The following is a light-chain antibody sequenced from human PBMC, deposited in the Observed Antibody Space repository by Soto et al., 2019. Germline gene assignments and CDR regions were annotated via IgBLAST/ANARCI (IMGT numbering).Light chain of an antibody. J-gene: IGKJ1*01. V-gene: IGKV3-15*01. CDR2: GAS. Sequence: EIVMTQSPATLSVSPGERATLSCRASQSVSSNLAWYQQKPGQTHRLLIYGASTRATGIPARFSGSGSGTVFTLTISGLQSEDFAVYYCQQYNNWPPWTFGQGTKVEI. CDR1: QSVSSN. CDR3: QQYNNWPPWT.